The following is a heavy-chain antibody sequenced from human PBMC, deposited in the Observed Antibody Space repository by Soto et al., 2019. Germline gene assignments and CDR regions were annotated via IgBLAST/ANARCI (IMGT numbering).Heavy chain of an antibody. J-gene: IGHJ6*02. D-gene: IGHD5-18*01. Sequence: PSETLSRTWSVSGGSISSSFWSWIRQPPGKELEWIGYIPYSGSTTYNPSLKSRITLSVDTSKNQFSLRVASVTAADTAVYYCARGHRAMEYYYYYGMDVWGQGTTVTVSS. V-gene: IGHV4-59*01. CDR1: GGSISSSF. CDR3: ARGHRAMEYYYYYGMDV. CDR2: IPYSGST.